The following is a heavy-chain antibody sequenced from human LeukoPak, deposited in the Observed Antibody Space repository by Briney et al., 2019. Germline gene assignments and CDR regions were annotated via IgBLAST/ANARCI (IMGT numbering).Heavy chain of an antibody. V-gene: IGHV3-21*04. CDR3: ARASYRYYYYMDV. Sequence: GGSLRLSCAASGFTFSSYSMNWVRQAPGKGLEWVSSISSSSSYIYYADSVKGRFTISRDNAKNSLYLQMNSLRAEDTALYYCARASYRYYYYMDVWGKGTTVTVSS. J-gene: IGHJ6*03. CDR2: ISSSSSYI. CDR1: GFTFSSYS.